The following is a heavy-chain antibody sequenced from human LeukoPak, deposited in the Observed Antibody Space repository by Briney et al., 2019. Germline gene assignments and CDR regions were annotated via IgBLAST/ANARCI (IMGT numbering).Heavy chain of an antibody. CDR3: ARGITGTF. J-gene: IGHJ4*02. D-gene: IGHD1-20*01. Sequence: SETLSLTCTVSGGSITSYYWSWIRQPPGKGLEWIGEINHSGSTNYNPSLKSRVTISVDTSKNQFSLKLSSVTAADTAVYYCARGITGTFWGQGTLVTVSS. V-gene: IGHV4-34*01. CDR2: INHSGST. CDR1: GGSITSYY.